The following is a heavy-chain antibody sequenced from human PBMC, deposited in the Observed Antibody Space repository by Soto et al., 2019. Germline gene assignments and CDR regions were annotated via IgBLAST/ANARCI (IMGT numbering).Heavy chain of an antibody. CDR2: TYHGESN. CDR1: GASITSGNW. CDR3: ARREVVIRHYYGLDV. J-gene: IGHJ6*02. V-gene: IGHV4-4*02. D-gene: IGHD3-22*01. Sequence: QVQLQESGPGLVQPSGTLSLTCAVSGASITSGNWWSWVRQPPGKGLEWIGETYHGESNNYSPSLGSRVTISVDKSKNLLSLKLTSVTAADTAVYYCARREVVIRHYYGLDVWGQGTTVIVSS.